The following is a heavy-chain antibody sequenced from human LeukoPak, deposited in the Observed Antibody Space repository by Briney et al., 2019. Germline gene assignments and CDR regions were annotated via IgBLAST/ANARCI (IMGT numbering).Heavy chain of an antibody. CDR2: FCWNSGSI. CDR3: AKGYCSSTSCSGDY. CDR1: GFIFVDYA. D-gene: IGHD2-2*01. J-gene: IGHJ4*02. V-gene: IGHV3-9*03. Sequence: GGPLRLFCGACGFIFVDYAMLWVRQAPGMGLVWVSGFCWNSGSIAYADSVKGRFTISRDNAKNSLYLQMNSLRAEDMALYYCAKGYCSSTSCSGDYWGQGTLVTVSS.